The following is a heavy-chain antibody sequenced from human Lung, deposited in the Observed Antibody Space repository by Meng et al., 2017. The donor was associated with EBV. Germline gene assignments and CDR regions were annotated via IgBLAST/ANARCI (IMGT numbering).Heavy chain of an antibody. CDR1: GFSLSTSEVG. J-gene: IGHJ5*01. CDR3: ALFTRSWFDS. D-gene: IGHD2-2*01. CDR2: IYWDNDK. Sequence: QITLKESGPTLWKPXQTLTLTCTFSGFSLSTSEVGVGWIRQPPGKALEWLAVIYWDNDKRYSPSLKSRLTITKETSKNQVVLTLTNMDPVDTATYYCALFTRSWFDSWGQGTLVTVSS. V-gene: IGHV2-5*02.